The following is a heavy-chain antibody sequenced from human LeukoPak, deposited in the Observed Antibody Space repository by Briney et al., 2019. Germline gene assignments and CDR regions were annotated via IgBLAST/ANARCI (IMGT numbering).Heavy chain of an antibody. Sequence: GGSLRLSCAASGFTFSSYGMHWVRQAPGKGLEWVAVIWYDGSNKYYADSVKGRFTISRDNSKNTLYLQMNSLRAEDTAVYYCARSYDSSGYDYFDYWGQGTLVTVSS. CDR2: IWYDGSNK. V-gene: IGHV3-33*01. J-gene: IGHJ4*02. CDR3: ARSYDSSGYDYFDY. CDR1: GFTFSSYG. D-gene: IGHD3-22*01.